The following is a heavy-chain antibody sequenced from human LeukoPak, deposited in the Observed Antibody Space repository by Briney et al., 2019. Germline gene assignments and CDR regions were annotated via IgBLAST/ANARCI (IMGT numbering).Heavy chain of an antibody. D-gene: IGHD5-12*01. CDR2: ISSTGSTK. Sequence: PGGSLRLSCAASGFTFSIYEMYWVRQVPGKGLEWVSYISSTGSTKYYADSVKGRFTISRDNAKNSLYLQMNSLRAKDTAVYYCATLTVASPFDYWGQGALVTVSS. V-gene: IGHV3-48*03. J-gene: IGHJ4*02. CDR3: ATLTVASPFDY. CDR1: GFTFSIYE.